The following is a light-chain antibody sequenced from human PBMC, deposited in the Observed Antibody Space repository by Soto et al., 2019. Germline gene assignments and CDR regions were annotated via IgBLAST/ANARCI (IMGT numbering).Light chain of an antibody. Sequence: IQMTQSPSSLAASVVDRITITFLASQTISTYVNWYRQKSGAAPELLLYDASTLQSGVPSRFSGGASGTDFTLTISSLQLEDFATYYCQQTYNTPLTFGQGTKVDIK. CDR3: QQTYNTPLT. CDR1: QTISTY. V-gene: IGKV1-39*01. J-gene: IGKJ1*01. CDR2: DAS.